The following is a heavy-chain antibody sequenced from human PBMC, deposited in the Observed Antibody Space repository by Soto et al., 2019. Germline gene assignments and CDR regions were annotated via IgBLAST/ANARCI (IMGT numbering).Heavy chain of an antibody. CDR3: AKFSGYYGDY. J-gene: IGHJ4*02. Sequence: GGSLRLSCAASGFTFDDYAMHWVRQAPGKGLEWVSGISWNSGSIGYADSVKGRFTISRDNAKNSLYLQMNSLRAEDTALYYCAKFSGYYGDYWGQGTLITVSS. D-gene: IGHD1-26*01. CDR2: ISWNSGSI. CDR1: GFTFDDYA. V-gene: IGHV3-9*01.